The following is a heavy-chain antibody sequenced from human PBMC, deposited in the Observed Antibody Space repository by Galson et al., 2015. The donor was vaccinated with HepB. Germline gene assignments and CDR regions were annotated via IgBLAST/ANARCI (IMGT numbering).Heavy chain of an antibody. CDR3: AGQGNYDFWSGFPFYYYYYMDV. V-gene: IGHV1-69*01. Sequence: SCAASGGTFSSYAISWVRQAPGQGLEWMGGIIPIFGTANYAQKFQGRVTITADESTSTAYMELSSLRSEDTAVYYCAGQGNYDFWSGFPFYYYYYMDVWGKGTTVTVSS. D-gene: IGHD3-3*01. J-gene: IGHJ6*03. CDR2: IIPIFGTA. CDR1: GGTFSSYA.